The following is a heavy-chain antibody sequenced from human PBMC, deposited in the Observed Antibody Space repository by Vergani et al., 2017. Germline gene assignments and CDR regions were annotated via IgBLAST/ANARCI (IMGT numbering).Heavy chain of an antibody. CDR3: ARNMVRGVRYYGMDV. CDR2: IYYSRST. V-gene: IGHV4-59*01. D-gene: IGHD3-10*01. Sequence: QVQLQQSGPGLVKPSETLSLTCTVSGGPISSYYWSWIRQPPGKGLEWIGYIYYSRSTNYNPSLQSRVTISVDTSKNQFSLKLSSVTAADTAVYYCARNMVRGVRYYGMDVWGQGTTVTVTS. CDR1: GGPISSYY. J-gene: IGHJ6*02.